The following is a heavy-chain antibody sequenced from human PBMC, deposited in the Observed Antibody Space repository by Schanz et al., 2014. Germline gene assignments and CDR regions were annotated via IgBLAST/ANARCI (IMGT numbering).Heavy chain of an antibody. CDR3: VRVPSRDVSFDL. CDR1: GYTFTSYG. CDR2: IIPSLGLA. Sequence: QVQLVQSGAEVKKPGASVKVSCKASGYTFTSYGINWVRQAPGQGLEWMGRIIPSLGLAKYEQKFQDKVTITADTSTTTAYMELSGLRSDDTAHYYCVRVPSRDVSFDLWGRGTLVTVSS. J-gene: IGHJ2*01. V-gene: IGHV1-69*04. D-gene: IGHD3-16*01.